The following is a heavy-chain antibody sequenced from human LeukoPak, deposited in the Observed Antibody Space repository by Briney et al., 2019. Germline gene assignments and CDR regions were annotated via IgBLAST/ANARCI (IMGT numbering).Heavy chain of an antibody. Sequence: ASVKVSCKASGYTFTSYYMHWVRQAPGQGLEWMGIINPSGGSTSYAQKFQGRVTMTRDTSTSTVYMELSSLRSEDTAVYYRARDSSDYDFWSGLKAFDIWGQGTMVTVSS. CDR2: INPSGGST. J-gene: IGHJ3*02. CDR3: ARDSSDYDFWSGLKAFDI. V-gene: IGHV1-46*01. CDR1: GYTFTSYY. D-gene: IGHD3-3*01.